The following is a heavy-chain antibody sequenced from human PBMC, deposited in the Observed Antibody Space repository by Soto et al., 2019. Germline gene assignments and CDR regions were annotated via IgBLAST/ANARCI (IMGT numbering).Heavy chain of an antibody. D-gene: IGHD3-22*01. CDR1: GYTLTELS. CDR3: ASLDYYGSSGYYPFDF. CDR2: FDPEDGET. J-gene: IGHJ4*02. Sequence: ASVKVSCKVSGYTLTELSMHWVRQAPGKGLEWMGGFDPEDGETIYAQKFRGRVTMTEDTSTDTAYMELSSLRSEDTAVYYCASLDYYGSSGYYPFDFWGQGTLVTVSS. V-gene: IGHV1-24*01.